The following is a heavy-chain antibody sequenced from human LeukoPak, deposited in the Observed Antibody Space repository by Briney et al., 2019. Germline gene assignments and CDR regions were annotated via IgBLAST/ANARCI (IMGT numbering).Heavy chain of an antibody. J-gene: IGHJ6*04. Sequence: ASVKVSCKASGYTFTSYGISWVRQAPGQGLEWMGWISAYNGNTNYAQNLQDRVTLTTDTSTSTAYMELRSLRSDDTAVYYCARDIREMSTVTYYYYYGMDVWGKGTTVTVSS. CDR2: ISAYNGNT. V-gene: IGHV1-18*01. D-gene: IGHD5-24*01. CDR3: ARDIREMSTVTYYYYYGMDV. CDR1: GYTFTSYG.